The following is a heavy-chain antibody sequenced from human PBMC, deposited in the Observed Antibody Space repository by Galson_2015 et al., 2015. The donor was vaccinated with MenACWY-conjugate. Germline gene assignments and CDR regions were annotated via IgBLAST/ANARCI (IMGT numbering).Heavy chain of an antibody. J-gene: IGHJ4*02. CDR2: IKQGGSEK. CDR1: GFTLGTYW. Sequence: SLRLSCAASGFTLGTYWMSWVRQAPGKGLEWVANIKQGGSEKYYVDSVKGRFAISRDNAKGSLYLQMNSLRAEDTAVYYCARTAAAVTEHYFDYWGQGTLVTVSS. D-gene: IGHD6-13*01. CDR3: ARTAAAVTEHYFDY. V-gene: IGHV3-7*01.